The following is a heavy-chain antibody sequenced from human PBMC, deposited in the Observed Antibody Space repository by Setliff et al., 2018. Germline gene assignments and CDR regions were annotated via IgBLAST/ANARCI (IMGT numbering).Heavy chain of an antibody. Sequence: ASVKVSCKGSGHILTSYGITWVRQAPGQGLDWMGWISPYNGNTKSAQKFQGRFTMTTDTSTSTAYMELRSLRSDDTAIYYCSRLVRYCTTTTCQTLSGGEHWGPGTLVTVSS. D-gene: IGHD2-8*01. CDR1: GHILTSYG. CDR2: ISPYNGNT. V-gene: IGHV1-18*01. J-gene: IGHJ1*01. CDR3: SRLVRYCTTTTCQTLSGGEH.